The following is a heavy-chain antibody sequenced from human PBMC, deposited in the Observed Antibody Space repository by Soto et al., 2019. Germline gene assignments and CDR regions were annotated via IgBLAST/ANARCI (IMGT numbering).Heavy chain of an antibody. CDR3: ARTPSSYNGSGTYMGDFYYGLDV. J-gene: IGHJ6*02. Sequence: EVQLMESGGGLVQPGGSVRLSCAASGFTFSDYAMTWVRQPPGKGLEWVSAISLRGESSFFADSVKGRFTISRDNSKSTLSLQINSLRVDDTAVYFCARTPSSYNGSGTYMGDFYYGLDVWGQGTTVTVSS. CDR2: ISLRGESS. V-gene: IGHV3-23*01. D-gene: IGHD3-10*01. CDR1: GFTFSDYA.